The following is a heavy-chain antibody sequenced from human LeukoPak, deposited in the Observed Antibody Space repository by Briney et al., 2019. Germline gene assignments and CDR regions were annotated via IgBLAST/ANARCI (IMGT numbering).Heavy chain of an antibody. CDR2: INWNGGST. Sequence: GGSLRLSCAASGFTFEDYGMSWVRQAPGKRLEWVSGINWNGGSTGYADSVKGRFTISRDNAKNCLYLQMNSLRAEDTAFYYCARGGYGDYMGDCGQGTVVTVSS. CDR3: ARGGYGDYMGD. CDR1: GFTFEDYG. J-gene: IGHJ4*02. V-gene: IGHV3-20*04. D-gene: IGHD4-17*01.